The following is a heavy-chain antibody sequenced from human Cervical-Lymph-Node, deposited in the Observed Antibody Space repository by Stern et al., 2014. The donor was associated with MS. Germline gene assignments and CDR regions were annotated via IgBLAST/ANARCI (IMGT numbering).Heavy chain of an antibody. D-gene: IGHD3-10*01. CDR1: GFTFDDFP. CDR2: ITWNSGKI. V-gene: IGHV3-9*01. J-gene: IGHJ3*01. CDR3: AKAGWFGRGAFDF. Sequence: EVQLVESGGGLVQPGRSLRLSCVASGFTFDDFPMHWVRQVPGKGLEWVSGITWNSGKIGYADFVKGRFTISRDNGKKSLYLQMDSLRPEDTALYYCAKAGWFGRGAFDFWGQGTMVIVSS.